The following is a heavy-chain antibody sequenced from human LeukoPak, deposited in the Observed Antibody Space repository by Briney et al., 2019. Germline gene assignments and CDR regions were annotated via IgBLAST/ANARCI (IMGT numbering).Heavy chain of an antibody. J-gene: IGHJ4*02. CDR1: GFNFNTYW. CDR3: ARGIHNSGYYYVIVPYFDY. CDR2: IKEDGSEK. D-gene: IGHD3-22*01. V-gene: IGHV3-7*02. Sequence: GGSLRLSCAASGFNFNTYWMSWVRQTPGKGLEWVANIKEDGSEKYYMDSVKGRFTISRDNVKNSLYLQMNSLRAEDTAIYYCARGIHNSGYYYVIVPYFDYWGQGALVTVSS.